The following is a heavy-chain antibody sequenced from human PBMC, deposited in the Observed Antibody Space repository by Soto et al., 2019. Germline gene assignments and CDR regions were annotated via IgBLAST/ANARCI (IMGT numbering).Heavy chain of an antibody. Sequence: GGSLRLSCAASGFTFSGSAMHWVRQASGKGLEWVGRIRSKANSYATAYAASVKGRFTISRDDSKNTAYLQMNSLKTEDTAVYYCTRRENPTRGWESSGWPQSGMDVWGQGTTVTVSS. J-gene: IGHJ6*02. D-gene: IGHD6-19*01. CDR1: GFTFSGSA. CDR3: TRRENPTRGWESSGWPQSGMDV. CDR2: IRSKANSYAT. V-gene: IGHV3-73*01.